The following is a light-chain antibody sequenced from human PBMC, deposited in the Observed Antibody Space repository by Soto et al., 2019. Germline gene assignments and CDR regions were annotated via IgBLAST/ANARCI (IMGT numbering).Light chain of an antibody. CDR3: QSVDSSDQGF. V-gene: IGLV6-57*02. CDR2: EDN. J-gene: IGLJ2*01. Sequence: NFMLTQPHSVSGSPGKTVTISCTGSGGSLASNYVQWYQQRPGRAPTTVIYEDNDRPSGVPNRFSGSVDISSNSAFRTISGLTTEDEADYYCQSVDSSDQGFFGGGTKVTVL. CDR1: GGSLASNY.